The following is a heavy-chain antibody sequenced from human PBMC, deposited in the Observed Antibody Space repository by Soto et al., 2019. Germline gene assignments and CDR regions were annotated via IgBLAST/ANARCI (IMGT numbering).Heavy chain of an antibody. CDR2: IYYSGST. J-gene: IGHJ6*02. CDR3: ARDRSGYDYGHYYYYGMDV. V-gene: IGHV4-39*07. D-gene: IGHD5-12*01. CDR1: GGSISRSTYY. Sequence: PSETLSLTCTVSGGSISRSTYYWGWIRQPPGKGLEWIGSIYYSGSTYYRPSLKSRVTISVDTSKNQFSLKLSSVTAADTAVYYCARDRSGYDYGHYYYYGMDVWGQGTTVTVSS.